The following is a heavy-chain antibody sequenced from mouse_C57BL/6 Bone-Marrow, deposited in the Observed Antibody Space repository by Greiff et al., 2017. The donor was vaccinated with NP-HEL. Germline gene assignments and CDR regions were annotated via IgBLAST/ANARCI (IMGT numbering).Heavy chain of an antibody. J-gene: IGHJ1*03. CDR2: ITHSGEN. V-gene: IGHV12-3*01. CDR3: AGDYDGYWYFDV. Sequence: QVQLKESGPGLVKPSQSLFLTCSITGFPITSGYYWIWIRQSPGKPLEWMGYITHSGENFYNPSLQSPISITRETSKNQFFLQLNSVTTEDTAMYYCAGDYDGYWYFDVWGTGTTVTVSS. CDR1: GFPITSGYY. D-gene: IGHD2-3*01.